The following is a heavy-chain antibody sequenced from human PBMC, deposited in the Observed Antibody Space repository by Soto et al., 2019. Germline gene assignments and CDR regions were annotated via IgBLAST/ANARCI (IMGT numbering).Heavy chain of an antibody. CDR3: ARDTPYGSSASCYEYFDY. CDR2: IWYDGSNK. J-gene: IGHJ4*02. Sequence: GGSLRLSCAASGVTFSSYDMHWVRQAPGKGLEWVAVIWYDGSNKYYADSVKGRFTISRDNSKNTLYLQMNSLRAEDTAVYYCARDTPYGSSASCYEYFDYWGQGT. V-gene: IGHV3-33*01. CDR1: GVTFSSYD. D-gene: IGHD2-2*01.